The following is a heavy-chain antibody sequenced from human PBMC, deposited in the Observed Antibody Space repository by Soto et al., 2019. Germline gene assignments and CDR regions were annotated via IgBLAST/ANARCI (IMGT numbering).Heavy chain of an antibody. CDR3: ARVTRGLFCSSTSCYVSSLVYFDY. CDR2: IYYSGST. V-gene: IGHV4-30-4*01. CDR1: GGSISSGDYY. Sequence: SETLSLTCTVSGGSISSGDYYWSWIRQPPGKGLEWIGYIYYSGSTNYNPSLKSRVTISVDTSKNQFSLKLSSVTAADTAVYYCARVTRGLFCSSTSCYVSSLVYFDYWGQGTLVTVSS. J-gene: IGHJ4*02. D-gene: IGHD2-2*01.